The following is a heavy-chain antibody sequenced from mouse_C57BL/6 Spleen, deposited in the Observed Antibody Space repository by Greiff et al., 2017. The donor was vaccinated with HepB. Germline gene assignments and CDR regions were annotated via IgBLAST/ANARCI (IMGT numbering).Heavy chain of an antibody. J-gene: IGHJ2*01. CDR2: TNPTNGRT. CDR3: AIISRLLATYFDY. D-gene: IGHD1-1*01. V-gene: IGHV1S81*02. Sequence: QVQLQQPGAELVKAGASVKMSCKASGYTFTSYWMHWVKQRLGQGLEWFAETNPTNGRTYYKENFKSKATLTLAKSSSTSYMLLSGPTFEDSAVYYCAIISRLLATYFDYWGQGTTLTVPS. CDR1: GYTFTSYW.